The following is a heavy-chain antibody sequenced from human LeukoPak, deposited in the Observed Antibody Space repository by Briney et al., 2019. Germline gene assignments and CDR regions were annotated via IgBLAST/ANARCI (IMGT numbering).Heavy chain of an antibody. J-gene: IGHJ6*03. V-gene: IGHV4-34*01. CDR2: INHSGST. D-gene: IGHD3-10*01. CDR3: ARGTLWFGELLYAYMDV. Sequence: KSSETLSLTCAVYGGSFSGYYWSWIRQPPGKGLEWIGEINHSGSTNYNPSLKSRVTISVDTSKNQFSLKLGSVTAADTAVYYCARGTLWFGELLYAYMDVWGKGTTVTVSS. CDR1: GGSFSGYY.